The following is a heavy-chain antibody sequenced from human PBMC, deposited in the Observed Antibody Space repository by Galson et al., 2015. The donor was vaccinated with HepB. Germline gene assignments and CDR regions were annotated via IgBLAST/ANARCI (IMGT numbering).Heavy chain of an antibody. J-gene: IGHJ4*02. Sequence: SLRLSCAASGLIFSTYYMSWVRQAPGKGLEWVANINQDGSEKYYVDSVKGRFTISRDNAKNSLYLQMNSLRADDTALYYCASRYYDFWSGYYYFDYWGQGTLVTVSS. CDR3: ASRYYDFWSGYYYFDY. CDR1: GLIFSTYY. CDR2: INQDGSEK. V-gene: IGHV3-7*01. D-gene: IGHD3-3*01.